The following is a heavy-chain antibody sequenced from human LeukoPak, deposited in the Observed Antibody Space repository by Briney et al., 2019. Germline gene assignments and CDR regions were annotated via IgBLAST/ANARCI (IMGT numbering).Heavy chain of an antibody. V-gene: IGHV4-34*01. Sequence: PSETLSLTCAVYGGSFSGYYWSWIRQPPGKGLEWIGEINHSGSTNYNPSLKSRVTISVDTSKNQFSLKLSSATAADTAVYYCARGDYGQSDYWGQGTLVTVSS. CDR1: GGSFSGYY. CDR3: ARGDYGQSDY. J-gene: IGHJ4*02. CDR2: INHSGST. D-gene: IGHD4-17*01.